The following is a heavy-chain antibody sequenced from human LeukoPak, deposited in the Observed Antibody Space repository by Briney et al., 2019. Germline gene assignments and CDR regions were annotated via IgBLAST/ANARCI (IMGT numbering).Heavy chain of an antibody. CDR3: ARDWSCSSTSCLNDAFDI. CDR1: GDSINSLDL. Sequence: SGTLSLTCTVSGDSINSLDLWSWVRQPPGKGLEWIGEMYLSGTTHSNPSVKSRVTISVDTSKNQFSLKLSSVTAADTAVYYCARDWSCSSTSCLNDAFDIWGQGTMVTVSS. V-gene: IGHV4-4*02. CDR2: MYLSGTT. J-gene: IGHJ3*02. D-gene: IGHD2-2*01.